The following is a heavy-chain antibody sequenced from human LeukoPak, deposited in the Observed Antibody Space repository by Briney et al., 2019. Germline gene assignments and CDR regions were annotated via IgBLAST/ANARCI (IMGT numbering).Heavy chain of an antibody. CDR1: GGSISSSSNY. Sequence: SETLSLTCTVSGGSISSSSNYWGWIRQPPGEGLEWIGSIYYSGSTNYNPSLKSRVTISVDTSKNQFSLKLSSVTAADTAVYYCASTTSRGYGDYESENDYWGQGTLVTVSS. CDR2: IYYSGST. V-gene: IGHV4-39*07. CDR3: ASTTSRGYGDYESENDY. J-gene: IGHJ4*02. D-gene: IGHD4-17*01.